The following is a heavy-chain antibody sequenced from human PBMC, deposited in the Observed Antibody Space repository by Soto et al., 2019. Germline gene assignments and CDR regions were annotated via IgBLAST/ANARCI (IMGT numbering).Heavy chain of an antibody. D-gene: IGHD2-15*01. CDR3: ARAMYCSGGSCYDYYYYGMDV. Sequence: QVQLVQSGAEVKKPGASVKVSCKASGYTFTSYVMHWVRQAPGQRLEWMGWINAGNGNTKYSQKFQGRVTITRDTSASTAYMELSSLRSEDTAVYYCARAMYCSGGSCYDYYYYGMDVWGQGTTVTVSS. V-gene: IGHV1-3*01. CDR2: INAGNGNT. CDR1: GYTFTSYV. J-gene: IGHJ6*02.